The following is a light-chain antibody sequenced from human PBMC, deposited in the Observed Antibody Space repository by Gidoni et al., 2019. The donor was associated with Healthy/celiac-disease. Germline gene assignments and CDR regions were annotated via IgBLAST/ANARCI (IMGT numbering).Light chain of an antibody. J-gene: IGLJ2*01. CDR1: KLGDKY. CDR2: QDS. V-gene: IGLV3-1*01. CDR3: QAWDSSTRV. Sequence: SYELTQPPSVSVAPGQTASNTCSGDKLGDKYACWYQQKPGLSPVLVIYQDSKRPSGIPERFSGSNSGNTATLTISGTQAMDEADYYCQAWDSSTRVFGGGTKLTVL.